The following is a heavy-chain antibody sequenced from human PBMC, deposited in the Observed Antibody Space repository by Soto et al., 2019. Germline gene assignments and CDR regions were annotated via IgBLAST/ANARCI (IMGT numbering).Heavy chain of an antibody. CDR2: IYHGGGT. J-gene: IGHJ4*02. D-gene: IGHD3-3*01. CDR1: GGSISSRDW. CDR3: ATGNVDSMLES. Sequence: SETLSLTCSVSGGSISSRDWWTWVRQAPGKGLEWIGKIYHGGGTNFSPSLRGRVNISIDKSRKFFSLTLNSVTAADTAIYFCATGNVDSMLESWGRGTLVTVSS. V-gene: IGHV4-4*02.